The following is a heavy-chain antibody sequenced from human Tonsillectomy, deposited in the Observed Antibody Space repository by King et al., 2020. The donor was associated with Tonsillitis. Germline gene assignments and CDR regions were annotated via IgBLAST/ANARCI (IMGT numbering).Heavy chain of an antibody. Sequence: QLQESGPGLVKPSETLSLTCTVSGYSISSGYYWGWIRQPPGKGLEWIGNIYHSGNTYYNPSLKSRVTISVDTSKNQFSLKLSSVTAADMAVYYCARDSVESGWYGLDLYYFDYWGQGTLVTVSS. CDR1: GYSISSGYY. J-gene: IGHJ4*02. CDR3: ARDSVESGWYGLDLYYFDY. CDR2: IYHSGNT. V-gene: IGHV4-38-2*02. D-gene: IGHD6-19*01.